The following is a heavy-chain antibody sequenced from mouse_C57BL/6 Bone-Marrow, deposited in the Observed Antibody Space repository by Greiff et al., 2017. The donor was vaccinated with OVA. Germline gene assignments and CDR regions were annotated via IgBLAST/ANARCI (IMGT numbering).Heavy chain of an antibody. CDR2: ISDGGSYT. CDR3: ARDRRQLRSPFAY. V-gene: IGHV5-4*01. J-gene: IGHJ3*01. CDR1: GFTFSSYA. D-gene: IGHD3-2*02. Sequence: EVQVVESGGGLVKPGGSLKLSCAASGFTFSSYAMSWVRQTPEKRLEWVATISDGGSYTYYPDNVKGRFTISRDNAKNNLYLQMSHLKSEDTAMYYCARDRRQLRSPFAYWGQGTLVTVSA.